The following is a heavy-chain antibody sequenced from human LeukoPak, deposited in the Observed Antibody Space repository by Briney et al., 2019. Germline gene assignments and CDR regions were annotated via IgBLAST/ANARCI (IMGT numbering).Heavy chain of an antibody. CDR1: GGSISSGGYY. D-gene: IGHD6-19*01. V-gene: IGHV4-31*03. Sequence: PSQTLSLTCTVSGGSISSGGYYWSWIRQHPGKGLEWIGYIYYSGSTYYNPSLKSRVTISVDPSKNQFSLKLSSVTAADTAVYYCASHSSGRSWFDPWGQGTLVTVSS. J-gene: IGHJ5*02. CDR2: IYYSGST. CDR3: ASHSSGRSWFDP.